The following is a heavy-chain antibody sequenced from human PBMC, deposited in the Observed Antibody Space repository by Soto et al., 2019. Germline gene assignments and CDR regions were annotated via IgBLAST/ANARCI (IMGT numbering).Heavy chain of an antibody. CDR2: ISSSSSYI. J-gene: IGHJ3*02. CDR1: GFTFSSYS. Sequence: EVQLVESGGGLVKPGGSLRLSCAASGFTFSSYSMNWVRQAPGKGLEWVSSISSSSSYIYYADSVKGRFTISRDNAKNSLYLQMNSLRAEDTAVYYCARGALVGATVAFDIWGQGTMVTVSS. D-gene: IGHD1-26*01. V-gene: IGHV3-21*01. CDR3: ARGALVGATVAFDI.